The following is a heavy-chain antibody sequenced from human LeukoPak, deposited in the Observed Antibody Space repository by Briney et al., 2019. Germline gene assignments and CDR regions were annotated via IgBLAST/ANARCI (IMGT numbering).Heavy chain of an antibody. CDR1: GYIFTSYW. V-gene: IGHV5-51*01. D-gene: IGHD2-2*01. CDR2: IYPGDSDT. CDR3: ARQRDYCSSTSCPLYMDV. Sequence: PGESLKISCKGSGYIFTSYWIGWVRQLPGKGLEWMGIIYPGDSDTRYSPSFQGQVTISADKSISTAYLQWSSLKASDTAMYYCARQRDYCSSTSCPLYMDVWGKGTTVTVSS. J-gene: IGHJ6*03.